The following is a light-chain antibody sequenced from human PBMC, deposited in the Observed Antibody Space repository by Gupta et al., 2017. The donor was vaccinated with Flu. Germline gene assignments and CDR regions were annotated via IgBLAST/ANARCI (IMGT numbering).Light chain of an antibody. CDR1: QSLLNSNGYDY. CDR2: LAS. Sequence: ISCRSSQSLLNSNGYDYLDWYVQKPGQSPKLLIYLASYRASGVPDRFSGSGSGTDFTLKISRVEAEDAGVYYCMQARQTPRTFGQGTKVEIK. CDR3: MQARQTPRT. V-gene: IGKV2-28*01. J-gene: IGKJ1*01.